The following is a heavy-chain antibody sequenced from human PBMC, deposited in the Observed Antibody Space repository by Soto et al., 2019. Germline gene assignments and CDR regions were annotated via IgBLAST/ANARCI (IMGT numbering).Heavy chain of an antibody. V-gene: IGHV3-74*03. CDR2: INRDGTTS. CDR1: GFTFSNYW. Sequence: EMQLVESGGGLVQPGGPLILSCAASGFTFSNYWMHWVRQAPGKGLVWISRINRDGTTSEYADSVKGRFTISRDNAKNVVYLQMNSLRAEDTAIYYCVRLLDVDYWGQGTLVTVSS. J-gene: IGHJ4*02. D-gene: IGHD3-10*01. CDR3: VRLLDVDY.